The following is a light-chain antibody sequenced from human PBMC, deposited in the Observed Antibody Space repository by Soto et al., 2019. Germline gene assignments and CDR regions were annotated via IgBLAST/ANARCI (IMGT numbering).Light chain of an antibody. CDR3: QSYDSSLTTFV. V-gene: IGLV1-40*01. Sequence: QSVLTQPPSVSVAPGQRVAISCTGSSSNIGAEYDVHWYQQLPGTAPKRLIYGDNNRPSGVPGRFSGSKSGTSASLAITGLQPEDEADYYCQSYDSSLTTFVFGTGTKVTVL. J-gene: IGLJ1*01. CDR2: GDN. CDR1: SSNIGAEYD.